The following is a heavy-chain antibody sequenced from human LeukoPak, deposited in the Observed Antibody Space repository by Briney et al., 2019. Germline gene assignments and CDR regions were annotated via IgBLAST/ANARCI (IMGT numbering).Heavy chain of an antibody. D-gene: IGHD3-9*01. Sequence: ASVKVSCKASGYTFTSYAMHWVRQAPGQRLEWMGWINAGNGNTKYSQKFQGRVTITRDTSASTAYVELSSLRSEDTAVYYCARVDYDILTGYSDVYFDYWGQGTLVTVSS. CDR1: GYTFTSYA. V-gene: IGHV1-3*01. CDR2: INAGNGNT. CDR3: ARVDYDILTGYSDVYFDY. J-gene: IGHJ4*02.